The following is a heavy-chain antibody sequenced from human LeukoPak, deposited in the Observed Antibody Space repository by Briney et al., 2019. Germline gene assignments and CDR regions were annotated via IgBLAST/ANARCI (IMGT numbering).Heavy chain of an antibody. V-gene: IGHV4-59*01. D-gene: IGHD3-22*01. J-gene: IGHJ4*02. Sequence: SETLSLTCTVSGGSISSYYWSWIRQPTGKGLEWIGYIYYSGSTNYNPSLKSRVTISVDTSKNQFSLKLSSVTAADTAVYYCARVGDYYDSSGYYSHFDYWGQGTLVTVSS. CDR1: GGSISSYY. CDR3: ARVGDYYDSSGYYSHFDY. CDR2: IYYSGST.